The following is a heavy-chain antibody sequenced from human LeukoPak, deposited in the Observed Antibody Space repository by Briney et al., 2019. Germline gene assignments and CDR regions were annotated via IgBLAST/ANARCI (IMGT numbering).Heavy chain of an antibody. D-gene: IGHD4-17*01. CDR1: GFTFSSYG. J-gene: IGHJ6*02. CDR2: ISYDGSNK. V-gene: IGHV3-30*18. CDR3: AKDLRKYGDYVGVNYYGMDV. Sequence: PGGSLRLSCAASGFTFSSYGMHWVRQAPGKGLEWVAVISYDGSNKYYADSVKGRFTISRDNSKNTLYLQMNSLRAEDTAVYYCAKDLRKYGDYVGVNYYGMDVWGQGTTVTVSS.